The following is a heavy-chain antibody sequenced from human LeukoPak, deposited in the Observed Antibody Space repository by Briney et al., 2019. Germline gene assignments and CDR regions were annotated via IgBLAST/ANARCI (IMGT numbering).Heavy chain of an antibody. V-gene: IGHV1-2*02. CDR1: GYTFTAYY. CDR2: INPNNGGT. Sequence: GASVKVSSKASGYTFTAYYMHWVRQAPGQGLEWMGWINPNNGGTNYAQKFQGRVTMTRDTSISTAYMEVSRLRSDDTAVYYCARDGNFDIWGQGTMVTVSS. CDR3: ARDGNFDI. J-gene: IGHJ3*02. D-gene: IGHD4-23*01.